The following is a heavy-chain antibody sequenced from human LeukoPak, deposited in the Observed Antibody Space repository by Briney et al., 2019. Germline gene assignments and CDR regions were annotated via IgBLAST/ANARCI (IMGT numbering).Heavy chain of an antibody. V-gene: IGHV4-4*09. CDR2: IYTTGST. Sequence: SETLSLTCTVSGGSIRSYYWSWIRRPPGKGLEWIGYIYTTGSTNYNPSLKSRVTISIDTSNNHLSLELSSVTAADTALYYCARHRDRYSNNWPFEYWGQGTLVTVSS. D-gene: IGHD6-13*01. J-gene: IGHJ4*02. CDR1: GGSIRSYY. CDR3: ARHRDRYSNNWPFEY.